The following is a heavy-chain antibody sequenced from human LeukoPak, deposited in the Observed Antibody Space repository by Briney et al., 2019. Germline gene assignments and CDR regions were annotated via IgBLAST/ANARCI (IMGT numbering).Heavy chain of an antibody. J-gene: IGHJ4*02. CDR2: IRYDGNNK. D-gene: IGHD1-14*01. CDR1: GFTFSNYG. V-gene: IGHV3-30*02. Sequence: GGSLRLSCAASGFTFSNYGMLWVRQAPGKALEWVAFIRYDGNNKLYADSMKGRFTISRDNSKNTLYLHINSLRAEDTAVYYCVKDNPLDYWGQGTLVIVSS. CDR3: VKDNPLDY.